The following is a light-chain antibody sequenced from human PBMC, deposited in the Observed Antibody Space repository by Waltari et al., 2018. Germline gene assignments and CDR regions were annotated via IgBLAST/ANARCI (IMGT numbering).Light chain of an antibody. CDR1: SSNIGSNT. CDR2: YTD. Sequence: QSTLTQPSSASGTPGQRVTISCSGSSSNIGSNTVNWYQQLPGTAPKLLIYYTDQGPSGVSDRFSGSKSGTSASLAFSGLQSEDEAHYDCAAWDDSLNGYVFGSGTEVTVL. CDR3: AAWDDSLNGYV. V-gene: IGLV1-44*01. J-gene: IGLJ1*01.